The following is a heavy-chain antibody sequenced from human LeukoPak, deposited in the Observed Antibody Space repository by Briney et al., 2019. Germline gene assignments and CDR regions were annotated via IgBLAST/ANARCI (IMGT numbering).Heavy chain of an antibody. V-gene: IGHV3-7*01. D-gene: IGHD3-9*01. CDR3: AEDGIRYFDWLLSSFFDY. CDR1: GFTFSSYW. Sequence: GGSLRLSCAASGFTFSSYWMSWVRQAPGKGLDWVANIKQDGSEKYYVDSVKGRFTISRDNAKNSLYLQMNSLRAEDTAVFFRAEDGIRYFDWLLSSFFDYWGQGTLVTVSS. CDR2: IKQDGSEK. J-gene: IGHJ4*02.